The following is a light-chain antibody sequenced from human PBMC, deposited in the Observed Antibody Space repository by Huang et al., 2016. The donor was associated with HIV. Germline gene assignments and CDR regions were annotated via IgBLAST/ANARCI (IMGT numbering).Light chain of an antibody. V-gene: IGKV1-39*01. CDR2: AAS. Sequence: DIQMTQSPYSLSASVGDRVTITCQASQSISSYLNWYQQKPGKAPKLLIYAASSFQSGVPSRFSGSGSGTSFTLTISSLQPADFATDYCQQSYSTLRYTFGQGTKLEIK. CDR1: QSISSY. J-gene: IGKJ2*01. CDR3: QQSYSTLRYT.